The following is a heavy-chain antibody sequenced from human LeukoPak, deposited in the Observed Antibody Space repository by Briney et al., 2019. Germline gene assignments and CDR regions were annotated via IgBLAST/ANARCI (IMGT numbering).Heavy chain of an antibody. V-gene: IGHV3-33*06. CDR1: GFTFSSYG. CDR3: AKDHEEGAVDY. Sequence: GGSLRLSCAASGFTFSSYGMHWVRQAPGKGREWVAVIWYDGSNKYYADSVKGRFTISRDNSKNTLYLQMNSVRAEDTAVYYCAKDHEEGAVDYWGQGTLVTVSS. D-gene: IGHD3-16*01. J-gene: IGHJ4*02. CDR2: IWYDGSNK.